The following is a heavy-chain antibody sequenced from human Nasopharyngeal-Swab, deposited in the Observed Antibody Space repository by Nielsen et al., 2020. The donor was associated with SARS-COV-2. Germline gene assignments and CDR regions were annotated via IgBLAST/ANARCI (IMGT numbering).Heavy chain of an antibody. J-gene: IGHJ4*02. V-gene: IGHV3-11*04. CDR2: ISTTGSSK. D-gene: IGHD3-3*01. CDR3: ASGGYDFWSGYPSDY. Sequence: GESLKIPCAASGFTFSDYCMSWIRQAPGKGLEWVSHISTTGSSKYYADSLKGRFTISRDNDKNSLYLQMNSLRADDTAEYYCASGGYDFWSGYPSDYWGLGTLVTVSS. CDR1: GFTFSDYC.